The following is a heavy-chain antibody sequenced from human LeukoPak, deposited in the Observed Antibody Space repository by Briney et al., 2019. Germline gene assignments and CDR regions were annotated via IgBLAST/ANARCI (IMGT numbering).Heavy chain of an antibody. CDR2: IYYSGSA. Sequence: SETLSLTCTVSGGSISSYYWSWIRQPPGKGLEWIGYIYYSGSANYNPSLKSRVTISVDTSKNQFSLKLSSVTAADTAVYYCARQYSSGWRGYYYYGMDVWGQGTTVTVSS. CDR1: GGSISSYY. J-gene: IGHJ6*02. V-gene: IGHV4-59*08. D-gene: IGHD6-19*01. CDR3: ARQYSSGWRGYYYYGMDV.